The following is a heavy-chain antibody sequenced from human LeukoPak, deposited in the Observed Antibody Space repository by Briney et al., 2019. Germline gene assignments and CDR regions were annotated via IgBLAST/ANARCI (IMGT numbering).Heavy chain of an antibody. CDR1: GGSVSSGIYY. CDR3: AREDY. J-gene: IGHJ4*02. V-gene: IGHV4-61*01. Sequence: SETLSLTCTVSGGSVSSGIYYWSWIRQPPGKGLEWIGYIYYSGSTNYNPSLKSRVTISVDTSKNQFSLKLSSVTAADTAVYYRAREDYWGQGTLVTVSS. CDR2: IYYSGST.